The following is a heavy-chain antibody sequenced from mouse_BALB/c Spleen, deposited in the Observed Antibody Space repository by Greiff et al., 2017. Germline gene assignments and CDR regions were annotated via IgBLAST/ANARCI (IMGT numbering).Heavy chain of an antibody. V-gene: IGHV1-55*01. CDR1: GYNFTSYW. Sequence: VQLQQPGAELVKPGTSVKLSCKASGYNFTSYWINWVKLRPGQGLEWIGDIYPGSGSTNYNEKFKSKATLTVDTSSSTAYMQLSSLASEDSALYYCTIYAMDYWGQGTSVTVSS. J-gene: IGHJ4*01. CDR2: IYPGSGST. CDR3: TIYAMDY.